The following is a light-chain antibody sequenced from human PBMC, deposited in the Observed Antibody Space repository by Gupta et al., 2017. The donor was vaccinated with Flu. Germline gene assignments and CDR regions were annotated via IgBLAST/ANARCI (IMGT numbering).Light chain of an antibody. CDR3: QQSYSTPRT. J-gene: IGKJ1*01. V-gene: IGKV1-39*01. CDR1: QSISSY. CDR2: AAS. Sequence: GDRVTITCRASQSISSYLNWYQQKPGKAPKLLIYAASSLQSGVPSRFSGSVSGTDFTLTISSLQPEDFATYYCQQSYSTPRTFGQGTKVEIK.